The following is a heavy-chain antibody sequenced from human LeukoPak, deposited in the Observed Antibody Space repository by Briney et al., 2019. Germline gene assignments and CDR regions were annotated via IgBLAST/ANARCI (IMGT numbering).Heavy chain of an antibody. Sequence: VKVSCKASGDTFTSYGISWVRQAPGQGLEWMGWISAYNGNTNYAQKLQGRVTMTTDTSTSTAYMELRSLRSDDTAVYYCARDEDYGGNSVYWGQGTLVTVSS. CDR1: GDTFTSYG. J-gene: IGHJ4*02. CDR3: ARDEDYGGNSVY. D-gene: IGHD4-23*01. CDR2: ISAYNGNT. V-gene: IGHV1-18*01.